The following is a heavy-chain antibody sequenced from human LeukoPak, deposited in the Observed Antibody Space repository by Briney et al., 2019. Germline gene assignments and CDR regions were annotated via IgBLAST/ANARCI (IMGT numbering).Heavy chain of an antibody. CDR2: INPSGGST. CDR1: GYTFTSYA. J-gene: IGHJ4*02. CDR3: ARGGSYLLLDYGGNSGYYFDY. Sequence: ASVKVSCKASGYTFTSYAMNWVRQAPGQGLEWMGVINPSGGSTSYAQKFQGRVTMTRDMSTRTVYMELSSLRSEDTAVYYCARGGSYLLLDYGGNSGYYFDYWGQGTLVTVSS. D-gene: IGHD4-23*01. V-gene: IGHV1-46*01.